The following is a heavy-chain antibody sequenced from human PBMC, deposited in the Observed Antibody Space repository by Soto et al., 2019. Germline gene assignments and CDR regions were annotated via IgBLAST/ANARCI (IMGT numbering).Heavy chain of an antibody. CDR3: ARRRLGIFGVATNFDY. CDR2: IYYSGST. J-gene: IGHJ4*02. Sequence: SETLSLTCPVAGGSISSGVYYWSWIRQQPGKGLEWIGYIYYSGSTYYNPSLKSRVTISVDTSKNQFSLKLSSVTVADTAVYYCARRRLGIFGVATNFDYWGQGTLVTV. D-gene: IGHD3-3*01. V-gene: IGHV4-31*03. CDR1: GGSISSGVYY.